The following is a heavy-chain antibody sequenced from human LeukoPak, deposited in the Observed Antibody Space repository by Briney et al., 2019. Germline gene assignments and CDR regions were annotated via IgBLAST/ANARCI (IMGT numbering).Heavy chain of an antibody. J-gene: IGHJ3*02. D-gene: IGHD3-10*01. CDR3: ASHYSEWGIDAFDI. Sequence: SETLSLTCTASSGSTKNDSYYWSWIRQPAGKGLEWIGRIQPSGNTMYNPSPESRVTISIGTSKKEFSLSLSSVTAADTAVYYCASHYSEWGIDAFDIWGQGTVVTVSS. CDR2: IQPSGNT. CDR1: SGSTKNDSYY. V-gene: IGHV4-61*02.